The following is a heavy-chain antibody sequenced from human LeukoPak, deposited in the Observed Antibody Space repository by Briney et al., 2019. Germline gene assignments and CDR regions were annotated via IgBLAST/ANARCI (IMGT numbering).Heavy chain of an antibody. CDR1: GFTVSSNY. V-gene: IGHV3-53*01. D-gene: IGHD2-2*01. CDR2: IYSGGST. Sequence: HPGGSLRLSCAASGFTVSSNYMSWVRQAPGKGLEWVSVIYSGGSTYYADSVKGRFTISRDNSKNTLYLQMNSLRAEDTAVYYCARESGLTCSSTSCSNWFDPWGQGTLVTVSS. CDR3: ARESGLTCSSTSCSNWFDP. J-gene: IGHJ5*02.